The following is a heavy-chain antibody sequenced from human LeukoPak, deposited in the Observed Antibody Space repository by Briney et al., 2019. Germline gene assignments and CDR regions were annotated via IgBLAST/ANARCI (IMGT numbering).Heavy chain of an antibody. CDR1: GFTFSSYS. J-gene: IGHJ3*02. CDR3: ARDFIAEPQNYYYDSSGYYYPDAFDI. V-gene: IGHV3-21*01. CDR2: INSSSSYI. D-gene: IGHD3-22*01. Sequence: GGSLRLSCAASGFTFSSYSMNWVRQAPGKGLEWVSSINSSSSYIYYADSVKGRFTISRDNAKNSLYLQMNSLRAEDTAVYYCARDFIAEPQNYYYDSSGYYYPDAFDIWGQGTMVTVSS.